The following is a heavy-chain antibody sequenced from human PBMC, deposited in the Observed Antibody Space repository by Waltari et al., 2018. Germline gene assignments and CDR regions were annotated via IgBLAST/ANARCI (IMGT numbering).Heavy chain of an antibody. CDR3: ASGYSSSWEDDY. V-gene: IGHV3-48*01. CDR1: GFTFSSYS. D-gene: IGHD6-13*01. J-gene: IGHJ4*02. Sequence: EVQLVESGGGLVQPGGSLRLSCAASGFTFSSYSMNWVRQAPGKGLEWVSYISSSSSTIYYSDAVKGRFTISRDNAKNSLYLQMNSLRAEDTAVYYCASGYSSSWEDDYWGQGTLVTVSS. CDR2: ISSSSSTI.